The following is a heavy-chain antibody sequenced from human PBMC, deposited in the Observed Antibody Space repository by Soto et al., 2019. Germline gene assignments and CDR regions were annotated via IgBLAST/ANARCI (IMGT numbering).Heavy chain of an antibody. D-gene: IGHD2-2*01. V-gene: IGHV3-23*01. Sequence: VGSLRLSCAASGFPFSSYATSWFRQAPGKGLEWVSAISGSGGSTYYADSVKGRFTISRDNSKNTLYLQMNRLRAEDTAVYYCAKDRRVYCSSTSCFRGYFDYWGQGTLVTVSS. CDR1: GFPFSSYA. CDR3: AKDRRVYCSSTSCFRGYFDY. J-gene: IGHJ4*02. CDR2: ISGSGGST.